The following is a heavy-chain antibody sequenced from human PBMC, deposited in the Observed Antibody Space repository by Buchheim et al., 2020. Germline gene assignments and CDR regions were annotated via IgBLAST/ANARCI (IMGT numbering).Heavy chain of an antibody. Sequence: QVQLVESGGGVVQPGRSLRLSCAASGFTFSSYGMHWVRQAPGKGLEWVAVISYDGSNKYYADSVKGRFTISRDNSKTTLYLQMNSLRAEDTAVYYCAKYDIYGMDVWGQGTT. CDR1: GFTFSSYG. D-gene: IGHD3-9*01. CDR2: ISYDGSNK. CDR3: AKYDIYGMDV. J-gene: IGHJ6*02. V-gene: IGHV3-30*18.